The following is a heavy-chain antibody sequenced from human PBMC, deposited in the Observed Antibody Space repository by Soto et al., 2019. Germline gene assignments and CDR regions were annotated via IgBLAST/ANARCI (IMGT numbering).Heavy chain of an antibody. CDR2: IRSKANSYAT. J-gene: IGHJ2*01. CDR1: GFIFSGSA. CDR3: TRQSTLLRFLEWLSTDWYFDR. V-gene: IGHV3-73*01. Sequence: GGSLRLSCAASGFIFSGSAMHWVRQASGKGLEWVGRIRSKANSYATAYAASVKGRFTISRDDSKNTAYLQMNSLKTEDTAVYYCTRQSTLLRFLEWLSTDWYFDRWGRGTLATVSS. D-gene: IGHD3-3*01.